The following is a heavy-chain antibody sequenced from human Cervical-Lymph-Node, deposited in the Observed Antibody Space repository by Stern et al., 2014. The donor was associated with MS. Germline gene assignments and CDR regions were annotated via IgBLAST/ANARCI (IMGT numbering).Heavy chain of an antibody. CDR2: ISSSSSYI. CDR3: ARDQGGKYYDSSGYYSDAFDI. D-gene: IGHD3-22*01. J-gene: IGHJ3*02. CDR1: GFTFSSYS. Sequence: VQLVESGGVLVKPGGSLRLSCAASGFTFSSYSMNWVRQAPGKGLEWVSSISSSSSYIYYADSVKGRFTISRDNAKNSLYLQMNSLRAEDTAVYYCARDQGGKYYDSSGYYSDAFDIWGQGTMVTVSS. V-gene: IGHV3-21*01.